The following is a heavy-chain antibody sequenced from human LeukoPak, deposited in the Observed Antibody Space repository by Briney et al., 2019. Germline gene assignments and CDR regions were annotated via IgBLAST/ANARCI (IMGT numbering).Heavy chain of an antibody. D-gene: IGHD3/OR15-3a*01. CDR1: GFTFSSYD. CDR3: ARQTGSGLFILP. Sequence: GSLRLSCAASGFTFSSYDIHWVRQAPGKGLEWIGSIYYSGNTYYNASLKSQVSISIDTSKNRFSLKLTSVTAADTAVYYCARQTGSGLFILPGGQGTLVTVSS. V-gene: IGHV4-39*01. CDR2: IYYSGNT. J-gene: IGHJ4*02.